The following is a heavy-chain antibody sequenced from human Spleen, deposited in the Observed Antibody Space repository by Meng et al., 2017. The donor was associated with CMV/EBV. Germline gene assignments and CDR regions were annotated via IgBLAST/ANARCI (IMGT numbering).Heavy chain of an antibody. CDR2: ISAYNGNT. CDR3: ARGGSIGYYHGMDV. CDR1: GYTFTSYG. Sequence: ASVKVSCKTSGYTFTSYGITWVRQAPGQGLEWMGWISAYNGNTNYAQKLRGRVTMTTDTSTSTAYMELRSLRSDDTAVYYCARGGSIGYYHGMDVWGQGTTVTVSS. V-gene: IGHV1-18*01. J-gene: IGHJ6*02. D-gene: IGHD2/OR15-2a*01.